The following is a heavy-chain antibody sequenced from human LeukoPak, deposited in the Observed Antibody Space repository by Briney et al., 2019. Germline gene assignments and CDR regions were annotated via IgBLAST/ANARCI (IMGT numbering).Heavy chain of an antibody. V-gene: IGHV3-66*01. D-gene: IGHD3-9*01. Sequence: GGSLRLSCAASGFTVSSNYMSWVRQAPGKGLEWVSVIYSGGTIYYADSVKGRFTISRDNAKNSLYLQMNSLRAEDTAVYYCARWEVDYDILTGSQPYNWFDPWGQGTLVTVSS. CDR3: ARWEVDYDILTGSQPYNWFDP. CDR1: GFTVSSNY. J-gene: IGHJ5*02. CDR2: IYSGGTI.